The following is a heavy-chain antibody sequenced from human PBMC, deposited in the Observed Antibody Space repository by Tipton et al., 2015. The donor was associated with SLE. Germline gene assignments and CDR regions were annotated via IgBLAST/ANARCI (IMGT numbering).Heavy chain of an antibody. J-gene: IGHJ4*02. CDR1: GGSISSYY. Sequence: TLSLTCTVSGGSISSYYWSWIRQPPGEGLEWIGEINHSGSTNYNPSLKSRVTISVDTSKNQFSLKLSSVTAADTAVYYCARDLVRGVSGGYWGQGTLVTVSS. CDR3: ARDLVRGVSGGY. V-gene: IGHV4-34*09. CDR2: INHSGST. D-gene: IGHD3-10*01.